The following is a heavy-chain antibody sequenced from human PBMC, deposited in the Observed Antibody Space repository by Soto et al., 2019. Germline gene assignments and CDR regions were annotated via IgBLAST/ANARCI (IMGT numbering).Heavy chain of an antibody. V-gene: IGHV4-4*07. J-gene: IGHJ4*02. CDR1: GGSMTGYF. CDR2: VYNSGNT. Sequence: QVQLQESGPGLVKPSETLSLTCTVSGGSMTGYFWSWIRQPAGKALEWIGHVYNSGNTDYNPSLASRFSMAVDTSKRQFSLKVKSVTAADTAVEYCARTHWVSGTEYWGQGILVTVSS. D-gene: IGHD6-19*01. CDR3: ARTHWVSGTEY.